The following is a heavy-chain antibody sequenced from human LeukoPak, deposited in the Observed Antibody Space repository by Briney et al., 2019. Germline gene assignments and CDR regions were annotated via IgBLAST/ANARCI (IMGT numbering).Heavy chain of an antibody. CDR3: TRPGLAAAGTPAYYYSYMDV. D-gene: IGHD6-13*01. Sequence: GGSLRLSCAASGFTFSGSAMHWVRQASGKGLEWVGRIRSKANSYATAYAASVKGRFTISRDDSKNTAYLQMNSLKTEDTAVYYCTRPGLAAAGTPAYYYSYMDVWGKGTTVTVSS. J-gene: IGHJ6*03. CDR1: GFTFSGSA. V-gene: IGHV3-73*01. CDR2: IRSKANSYAT.